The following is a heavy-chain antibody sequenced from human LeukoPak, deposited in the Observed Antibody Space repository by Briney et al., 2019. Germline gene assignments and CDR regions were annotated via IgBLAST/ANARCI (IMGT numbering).Heavy chain of an antibody. CDR1: GGAFNSGA. CDR3: ARGERPDAATSGTPYFYYNYMDV. V-gene: IGHV1-69*05. D-gene: IGHD5-18*01. CDR2: VIPLFGKT. Sequence: ASVKVSCKASGGAFNSGATSWVRQAPGQGLEWVGGVIPLFGKTNYAQQFQGRVTNTIDASTSTAYMELSSLRSDDTAVYFCARGERPDAATSGTPYFYYNYMDVWGSGTTVTVSS. J-gene: IGHJ6*03.